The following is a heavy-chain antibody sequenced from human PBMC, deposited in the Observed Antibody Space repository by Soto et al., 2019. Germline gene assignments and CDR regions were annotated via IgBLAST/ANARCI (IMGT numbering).Heavy chain of an antibody. J-gene: IGHJ4*02. CDR3: ARFAVVSYDILTGYPHNDY. CDR1: GYTFTRYG. D-gene: IGHD3-9*01. Sequence: ASVKVSCKASGYTFTRYGISWVRQAPGQGLEWMGWISAYNGNTNYAQKLQGRVTMTTDTSTSTAYMELRSLRSDDTAVYYCARFAVVSYDILTGYPHNDYWGQGTMVTVSS. V-gene: IGHV1-18*04. CDR2: ISAYNGNT.